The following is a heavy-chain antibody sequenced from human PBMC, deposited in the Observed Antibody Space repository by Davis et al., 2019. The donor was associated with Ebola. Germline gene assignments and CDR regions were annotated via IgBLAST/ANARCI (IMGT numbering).Heavy chain of an antibody. CDR2: ISGTGGST. Sequence: GGSLRLSCAASGFTFSSFAMSWVRQAPGKGLEWVSGISGTGGSTYYADSVKGRFTVSGDNSKSTLYLQMNSLRAEDTAVYYCARFLDYDILTGYYRPAVDVWGQGTTVTVSS. J-gene: IGHJ6*02. CDR1: GFTFSSFA. CDR3: ARFLDYDILTGYYRPAVDV. V-gene: IGHV3-23*01. D-gene: IGHD3-9*01.